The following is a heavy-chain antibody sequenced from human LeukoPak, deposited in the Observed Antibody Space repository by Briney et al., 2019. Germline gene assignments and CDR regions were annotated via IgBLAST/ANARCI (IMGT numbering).Heavy chain of an antibody. V-gene: IGHV3-30*02. CDR1: GFTFSNYG. CDR3: ARGDYYDFYFDY. CDR2: IRYDGSNK. D-gene: IGHD3/OR15-3a*01. Sequence: GGSLRLSCAASGFTFSNYGMHWVRQAPGKGLEWVAFIRYDGSNKYYADSVKGRFTISRDNSKNTLYLQMNSLRAEDTAVYYCARGDYYDFYFDYWGQGTLVTVSS. J-gene: IGHJ4*02.